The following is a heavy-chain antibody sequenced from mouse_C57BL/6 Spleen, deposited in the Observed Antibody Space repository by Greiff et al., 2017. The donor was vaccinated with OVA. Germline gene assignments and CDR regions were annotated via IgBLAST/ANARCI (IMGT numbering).Heavy chain of an antibody. CDR2: IDPSDSYT. V-gene: IGHV1-69*01. Sequence: QVQLQQPGAELVMPGASVKLSCTASGYTFTSYWMHWVKLRPGPGLEWIGEIDPSDSYTNYNHTFKGKSTLTVDKSSSTAYMQLSSLTSEDSAVDDCARFADYYFDYWGQGTTLTVSS. CDR1: GYTFTSYW. CDR3: ARFADYYFDY. J-gene: IGHJ2*01.